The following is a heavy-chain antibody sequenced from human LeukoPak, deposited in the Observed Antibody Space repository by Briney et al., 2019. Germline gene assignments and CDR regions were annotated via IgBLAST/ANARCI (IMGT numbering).Heavy chain of an antibody. J-gene: IGHJ4*02. V-gene: IGHV3-30-3*01. CDR1: GFTFSSYA. Sequence: GRSLRLSCAASGFTFSSYAMHWVRQAPGKGLEWVAVISYDGSNKYYADSVKGRFTISRDNSKNTLYLQMNSLRAEDTAVYYCAKAGDYGGNWGLDYWGQGTLVTVSS. CDR2: ISYDGSNK. CDR3: AKAGDYGGNWGLDY. D-gene: IGHD4-23*01.